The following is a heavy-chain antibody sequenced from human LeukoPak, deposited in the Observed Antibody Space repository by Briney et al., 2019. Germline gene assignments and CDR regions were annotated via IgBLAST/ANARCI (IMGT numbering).Heavy chain of an antibody. D-gene: IGHD3-10*01. CDR3: ARLPGWFGELFHEPTARPKYYYYYYGMDV. V-gene: IGHV4-39*07. J-gene: IGHJ6*02. CDR2: IYYSGST. CDR1: GGSISSSSYY. Sequence: NPSETLSLTCTVSGGSISSSSYYWGWIRQPPGKGLEWIGSIYYSGSTNYNPSLKSRVTISVDTSKNQFSLKLSSVTAADTAVYYCARLPGWFGELFHEPTARPKYYYYYYGMDVWGQGTTVTVSS.